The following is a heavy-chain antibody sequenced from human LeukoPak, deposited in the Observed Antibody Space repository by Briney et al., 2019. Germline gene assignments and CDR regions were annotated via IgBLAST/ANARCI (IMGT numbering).Heavy chain of an antibody. CDR1: GGSISSYY. V-gene: IGHV4-59*01. D-gene: IGHD6-13*01. CDR3: ARTRSSWYAWFDP. Sequence: PSETLSLTCTVSGGSISSYYWSRIRQPPGKGLEWIGYIYYSGSTNYNPSLKSRVTISVDTSKNQFSLKLSSVTAADTAVYYCARTRSSWYAWFDPWGQGTLVTVSS. CDR2: IYYSGST. J-gene: IGHJ5*02.